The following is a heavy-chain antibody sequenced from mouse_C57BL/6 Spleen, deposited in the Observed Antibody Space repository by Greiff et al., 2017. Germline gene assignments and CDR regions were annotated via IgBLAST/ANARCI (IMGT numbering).Heavy chain of an antibody. D-gene: IGHD2-5*01. J-gene: IGHJ1*03. CDR2: IDPGNSDT. Sequence: VQLKQSGTVLARPGASVKMSCKTSGYTFTSYWMHWVKQRPGQGLEWIGAIDPGNSDTSYNQKFKGKAKLTAVTSASTAYMELSSLTNEDSAVYYCTHGPTIVTTYFDVWGTGTTVTVSS. CDR1: GYTFTSYW. CDR3: THGPTIVTTYFDV. V-gene: IGHV1-5*01.